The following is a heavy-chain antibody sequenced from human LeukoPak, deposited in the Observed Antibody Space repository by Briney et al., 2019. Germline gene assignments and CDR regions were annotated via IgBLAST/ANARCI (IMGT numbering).Heavy chain of an antibody. CDR3: ASTAKGTTGNYYYYYGMDV. J-gene: IGHJ6*02. D-gene: IGHD1-1*01. Sequence: GGSLRPSCAASGLTFSSHWTHWVRQAPGKGLVWVSRITNDGSSTTYADSVKGRFTITRDNSKNTLYLQMNSLRAEDTAVYYCASTAKGTTGNYYYYYGMDVWGQGTTVTVSS. V-gene: IGHV3-74*01. CDR1: GLTFSSHW. CDR2: ITNDGSST.